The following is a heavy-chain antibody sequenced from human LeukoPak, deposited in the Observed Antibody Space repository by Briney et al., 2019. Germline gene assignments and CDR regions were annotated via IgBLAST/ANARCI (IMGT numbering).Heavy chain of an antibody. D-gene: IGHD3-3*01. V-gene: IGHV3-23*01. CDR2: ISGSGGNT. CDR1: GFTFXXSA. Sequence: SGFTFXXSAMSWVRXAPGEGLEWVSAISGSGGNTYYADSVKGRFTISSDNFKNTLYLQMNSLRAEDTAVYYCATHYDFWSGYFDSWGQGTLVTVSS. CDR3: ATHYDFWSGYFDS. J-gene: IGHJ4*02.